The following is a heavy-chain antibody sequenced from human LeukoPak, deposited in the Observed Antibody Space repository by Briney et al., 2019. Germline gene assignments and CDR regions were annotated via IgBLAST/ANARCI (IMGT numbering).Heavy chain of an antibody. J-gene: IGHJ4*02. CDR2: ISSSGSTI. CDR3: ARDLIGIAYRGAFYY. D-gene: IGHD6-13*01. Sequence: GGSLRLSCAASGFTFSSYWMSWVRQAPGKGLEWVSYISSSGSTIYYADSVKGRFTISRDNAKNSLYLQMNSLRAEDTAVYYCARDLIGIAYRGAFYYWGQGTLVTVSS. V-gene: IGHV3-48*04. CDR1: GFTFSSYW.